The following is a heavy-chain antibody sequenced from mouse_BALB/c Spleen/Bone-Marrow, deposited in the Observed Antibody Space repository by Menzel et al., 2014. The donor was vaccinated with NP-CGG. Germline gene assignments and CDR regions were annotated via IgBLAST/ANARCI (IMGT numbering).Heavy chain of an antibody. J-gene: IGHJ3*01. D-gene: IGHD2-1*01. Sequence: EVKLQESGGGLVQPGGSRKLSCAASGFTFXSFGMHWVRQAPEKGLEWVASISSGSSTVYYADTVKGRFTISRDNPKNLLFLRMTCLRSEVSSMYYCARGGNCAWFAYWGQGTLVTVSA. CDR3: ARGGNCAWFAY. CDR2: ISSGSSTV. V-gene: IGHV5-17*02. CDR1: GFTFXSFG.